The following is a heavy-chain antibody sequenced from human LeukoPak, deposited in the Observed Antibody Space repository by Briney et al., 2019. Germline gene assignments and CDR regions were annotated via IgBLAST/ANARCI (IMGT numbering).Heavy chain of an antibody. J-gene: IGHJ3*02. CDR3: ARDLNYYGGSTYYDAFDI. CDR1: GGSISTHF. CDR2: IYYTGTS. Sequence: SETLSLTCTVSGGSISTHFWTWIRQPPGKGLEFIGNIYYTGTSNYNPSLKSRVTMSIDTAKNQFSLNLSSVTAADTAVYYCARDLNYYGGSTYYDAFDIWGQGTLVTVSS. D-gene: IGHD3-10*01. V-gene: IGHV4-59*11.